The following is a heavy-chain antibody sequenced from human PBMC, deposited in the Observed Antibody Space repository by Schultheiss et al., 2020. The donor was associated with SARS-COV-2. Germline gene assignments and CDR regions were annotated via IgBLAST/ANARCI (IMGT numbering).Heavy chain of an antibody. Sequence: SETLSLTCTVSGGSISSGGYYWSWIRQHPGKGLEWIGYIYYSGSTYYNPSLKSRVTISVDTSKNQFSLKLSSVTAADTAVYYCARDPGTVGYYGMDVWGQGTTVTVSS. CDR3: ARDPGTVGYYGMDV. D-gene: IGHD4-23*01. CDR2: IYYSGST. CDR1: GGSISSGGYY. J-gene: IGHJ6*02. V-gene: IGHV4-31*03.